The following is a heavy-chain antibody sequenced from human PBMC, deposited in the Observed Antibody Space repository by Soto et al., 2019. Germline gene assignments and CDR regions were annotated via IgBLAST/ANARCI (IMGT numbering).Heavy chain of an antibody. Sequence: ASVKVSCKASGGTFSSYAISWVRQAPGQGLEWMGGIIPIFGTANYAQKFQGRVTITADESTSTAYMELSGLRSEDTAVYYCASERRYGGLPGGYYYGMDVWGQGTTVTVSS. D-gene: IGHD4-17*01. CDR3: ASERRYGGLPGGYYYGMDV. V-gene: IGHV1-69*13. J-gene: IGHJ6*02. CDR2: IIPIFGTA. CDR1: GGTFSSYA.